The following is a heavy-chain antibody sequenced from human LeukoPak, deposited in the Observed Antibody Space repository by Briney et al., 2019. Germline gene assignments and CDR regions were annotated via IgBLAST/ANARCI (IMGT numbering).Heavy chain of an antibody. CDR2: IREDGSEE. CDR3: ARFDYYGSGSLFDL. J-gene: IGHJ4*02. CDR1: GFTFSNYW. D-gene: IGHD3-10*01. V-gene: IGHV3-7*01. Sequence: QPGGSLRLSCAASGFTFSNYWMSWVRQAPGKGLEWVANIREDGSEEFYVDSVKGRFTLSRDNAKNSLYLQMNSLRVEDTAVYYCARFDYYGSGSLFDLWGQGTLVTVSS.